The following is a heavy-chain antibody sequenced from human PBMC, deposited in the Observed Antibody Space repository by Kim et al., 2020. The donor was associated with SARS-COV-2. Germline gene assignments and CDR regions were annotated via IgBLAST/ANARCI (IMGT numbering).Heavy chain of an antibody. CDR3: AKDFGGGYYDSGSYYNPFHY. V-gene: IGHV3-23*01. Sequence: RFTISRDNSKNTLYLQMNSLRAEDTAVYYCAKDFGGGYYDSGSYYNPFHYWGQGTLVTVSS. J-gene: IGHJ4*02. D-gene: IGHD3-10*01.